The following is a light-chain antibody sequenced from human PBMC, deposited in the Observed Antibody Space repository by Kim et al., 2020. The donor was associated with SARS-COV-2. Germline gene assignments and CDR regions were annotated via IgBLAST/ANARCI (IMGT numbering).Light chain of an antibody. CDR3: QVWDNNSDHWV. V-gene: IGLV3-21*04. CDR2: YDT. J-gene: IGLJ3*02. CDR1: NTGSKN. Sequence: SYELTQPPSLSVAPGKTATIACGVNNTGSKNIHWYQQRPGQAPVVVIYYDTDRPSGIPERFSGSHSGNTATLTIARVEAGDEADYYRQVWDNNSDHWVFG.